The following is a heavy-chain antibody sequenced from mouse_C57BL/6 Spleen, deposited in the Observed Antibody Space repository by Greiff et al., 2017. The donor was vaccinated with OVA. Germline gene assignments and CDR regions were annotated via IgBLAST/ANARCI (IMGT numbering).Heavy chain of an antibody. CDR3: ARGETGTSFDY. CDR2: IDLSDSYT. CDR1: GYTFTSYW. J-gene: IGHJ2*01. Sequence: QVQLQQPGAELVMPGASVKLSCKASGYTFTSYWMHWVKQRPGQGLEWIGEIDLSDSYTNYNQKFKGKSTLTVDKSSSTAYMQLSSLTSEDSAVYYCARGETGTSFDYWGQGTTLTVSS. V-gene: IGHV1-69*01. D-gene: IGHD4-1*01.